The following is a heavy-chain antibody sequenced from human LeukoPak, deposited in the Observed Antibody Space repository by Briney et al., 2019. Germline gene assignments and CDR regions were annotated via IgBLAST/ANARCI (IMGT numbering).Heavy chain of an antibody. V-gene: IGHV4-34*01. D-gene: IGHD4-11*01. CDR3: ARGRTTETTFYYYGMDV. CDR2: INHSGST. Sequence: PSETLSLTCAVYGGSFSGYYWSWIRQPPGKGLEWIGEINHSGSTNYNPSLKSRVTISVDTSKNQFSLKLSSVTAADTAVYYCARGRTTETTFYYYGMDVWGQGTTVTVSS. J-gene: IGHJ6*02. CDR1: GGSFSGYY.